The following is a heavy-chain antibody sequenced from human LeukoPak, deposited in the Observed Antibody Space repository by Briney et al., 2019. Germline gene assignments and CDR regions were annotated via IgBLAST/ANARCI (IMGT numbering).Heavy chain of an antibody. CDR1: GFTFDDYA. CDR2: ISWNSGSI. CDR3: AKVPHFDILTGYLDY. V-gene: IGHV3-9*01. D-gene: IGHD3-9*01. J-gene: IGHJ4*02. Sequence: PGGSLRLSCAASGFTFDDYAMHWVRQAPGKGLKWVPGISWNSGSIGYADSVKGRFTISRDNAKNSLYLQMNSLRAEDTALYYCAKVPHFDILTGYLDYWGQGTLVTVSS.